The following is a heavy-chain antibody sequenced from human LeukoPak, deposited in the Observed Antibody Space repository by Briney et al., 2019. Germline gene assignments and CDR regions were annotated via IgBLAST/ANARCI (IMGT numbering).Heavy chain of an antibody. V-gene: IGHV3-48*03. J-gene: IGHJ4*02. CDR3: GRDLSGWYGPDY. Sequence: GGSLSLSCAASGFTFSSYEMNWVRQAPGKGLEWVSYISRSGSTIYSAASVKRRFTISRDNAKNSLYLQMDSLRAEDTALYYCGRDLSGWYGPDYWGQGTLVTVSS. CDR1: GFTFSSYE. CDR2: ISRSGSTI. D-gene: IGHD6-19*01.